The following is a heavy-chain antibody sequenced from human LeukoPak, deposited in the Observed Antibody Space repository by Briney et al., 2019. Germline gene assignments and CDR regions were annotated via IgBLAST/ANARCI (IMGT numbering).Heavy chain of an antibody. CDR3: ARGGNLYCSATSCYDFDY. D-gene: IGHD2-2*01. J-gene: IGHJ4*02. CDR1: GGSISSYY. V-gene: IGHV4-4*07. CDR2: IYTSGST. Sequence: SETLSLTCTVSGGSISSYYWSWIRQPAGKGLEWIGRIYTSGSTNYNPSLKSRVTMSVDTSKNQFSLKLSSVTAADTAVYYCARGGNLYCSATSCYDFDYWGQGTLVTVSS.